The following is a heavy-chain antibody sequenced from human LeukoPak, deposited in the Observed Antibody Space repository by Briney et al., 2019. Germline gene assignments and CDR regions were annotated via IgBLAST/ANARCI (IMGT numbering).Heavy chain of an antibody. V-gene: IGHV3-21*01. CDR2: ISSSSNYI. Sequence: GGSLRLSCAASAFSFSTYSMNWVRQAPGKGLEWVSSISSSSNYIYYADSVKGRFTISRDNAKNSLYLQMNSLRADGTGVYYCARFRYWSGGRCSTLNWFDPWGQGTLVTVSS. J-gene: IGHJ5*02. CDR3: ARFRYWSGGRCSTLNWFDP. CDR1: AFSFSTYS. D-gene: IGHD2-15*01.